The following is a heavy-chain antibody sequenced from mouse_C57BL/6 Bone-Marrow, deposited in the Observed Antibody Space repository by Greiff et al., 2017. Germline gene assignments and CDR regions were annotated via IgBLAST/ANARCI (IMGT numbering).Heavy chain of an antibody. V-gene: IGHV1-58*01. CDR1: GYTFTSYG. J-gene: IGHJ4*01. CDR3: ARAAAYYSNYDAMDY. Sequence: VQLKESGAELVRPGSSVKMSCKTSGYTFTSYGINWVKQRPGQGLEWIGYIYIGNGYTEYNEKFKGKATLTSETSSSTAYMQLSSLTSEDSAISFCARAAAYYSNYDAMDYWDQGTSVTVSS. D-gene: IGHD2-5*01. CDR2: IYIGNGYT.